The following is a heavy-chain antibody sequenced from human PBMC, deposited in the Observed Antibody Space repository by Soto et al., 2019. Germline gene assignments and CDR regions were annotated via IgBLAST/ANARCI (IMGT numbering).Heavy chain of an antibody. CDR2: IIPIFGTA. CDR3: ASVAARLYAFDI. D-gene: IGHD6-6*01. V-gene: IGHV1-69*13. CDR1: GGTFSSYA. J-gene: IGHJ3*02. Sequence: SVKVSCKASGGTFSSYAISWVRQAPGQGLEWMGGIIPIFGTANYAQKFQGRVTITADESTSTAYMELSSLRSEDTAVYYCASVAARLYAFDIWGQGTMVTVSS.